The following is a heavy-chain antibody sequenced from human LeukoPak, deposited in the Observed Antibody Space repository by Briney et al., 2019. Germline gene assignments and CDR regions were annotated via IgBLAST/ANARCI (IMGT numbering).Heavy chain of an antibody. CDR1: GFPFSNYA. V-gene: IGHV3-23*01. Sequence: PGGSLRLSCAASGFPFSNYAMSWVRQAPGKGLEWVSGISAGGASTYYADSVKGRFTISRDNSKNTLYLQMSSLGAADTAVYYCAKDRLGYSGARGFDWWGQGTLVTVSS. CDR2: ISAGGAST. J-gene: IGHJ4*02. D-gene: IGHD5-12*01. CDR3: AKDRLGYSGARGFDW.